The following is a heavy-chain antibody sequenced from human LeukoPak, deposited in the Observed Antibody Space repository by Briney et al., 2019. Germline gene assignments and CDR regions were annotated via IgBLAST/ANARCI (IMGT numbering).Heavy chain of an antibody. CDR1: GGSISSGSYY. J-gene: IGHJ6*03. CDR2: IYTSGST. V-gene: IGHV4-61*02. D-gene: IGHD1-26*01. CDR3: ASGSYYYYYMDV. Sequence: SETLSLTCTVSGGSISSGSYYWRWSRQPGGKGLEWIGRIYTSGSTNYNPSLKSRVTISVDTSKNQFSLKLSSVTAADTAVYYCASGSYYYYYMDVWGKGTTVTVSS.